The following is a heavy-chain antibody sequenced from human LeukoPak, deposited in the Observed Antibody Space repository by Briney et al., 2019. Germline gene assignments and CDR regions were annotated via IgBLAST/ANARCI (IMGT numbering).Heavy chain of an antibody. J-gene: IGHJ4*02. Sequence: GRSLRLSCAASGFTFSSCGMHWVRQAPGKGLEWVAVIWYDGSNKYYADSVKGRFTISRDNSKNTLYLQMNSLRAEDTAVYYCARGRRITMVRGVTHFDYWGQGTLVTVSS. CDR1: GFTFSSCG. D-gene: IGHD3-10*01. CDR3: ARGRRITMVRGVTHFDY. V-gene: IGHV3-33*01. CDR2: IWYDGSNK.